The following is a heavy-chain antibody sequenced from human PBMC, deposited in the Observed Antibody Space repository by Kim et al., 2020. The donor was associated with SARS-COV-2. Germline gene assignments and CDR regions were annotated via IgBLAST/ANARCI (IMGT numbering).Heavy chain of an antibody. V-gene: IGHV4-59*08. CDR1: GGSISSYY. CDR2: IYYSGTI. D-gene: IGHD5-12*01. Sequence: SETLSLTCTVSGGSISSYYWSWIWQPPGKGLEWIGQIYYSGTINYNPSLKSRVTISVDTSKNQFSLKLSSVTAADTAVYYCARHRGDGYNYDPIFQYWGQGTLVTVSS. J-gene: IGHJ1*01. CDR3: ARHRGDGYNYDPIFQY.